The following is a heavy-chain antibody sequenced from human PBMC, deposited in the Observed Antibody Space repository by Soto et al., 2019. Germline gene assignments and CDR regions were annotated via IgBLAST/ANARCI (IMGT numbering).Heavy chain of an antibody. CDR1: GYSFNSYG. D-gene: IGHD3-9*01. V-gene: IGHV1-18*04. Sequence: QVQLVQSGAEVKKPGASVKVSCKASGYSFNSYGISWVRQAPGQGLEWMGWISAYNGNTNYAQKLQGRVTMTTDTATSTAYMEVRSLRSDDTAVYFCARVWRDILTGYSLWYFAYWGQGTLVTVSS. J-gene: IGHJ4*02. CDR2: ISAYNGNT. CDR3: ARVWRDILTGYSLWYFAY.